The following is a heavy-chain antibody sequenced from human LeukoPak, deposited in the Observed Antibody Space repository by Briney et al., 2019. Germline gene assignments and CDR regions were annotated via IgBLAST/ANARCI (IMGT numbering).Heavy chain of an antibody. CDR3: ANEDCSSTSCYRGGGY. V-gene: IGHV3-30*18. D-gene: IGHD2-2*01. J-gene: IGHJ4*02. CDR2: ISYDGSNK. CDR1: GFTFSSYG. Sequence: PGGSLRLPCAASGFTFSSYGMHWVRQAPGKGLEWVAVISYDGSNKYYAGSVKGRFTISRDNSKNTLYLQMNSLRAEDTAVYYCANEDCSSTSCYRGGGYWGQGTLVTVSS.